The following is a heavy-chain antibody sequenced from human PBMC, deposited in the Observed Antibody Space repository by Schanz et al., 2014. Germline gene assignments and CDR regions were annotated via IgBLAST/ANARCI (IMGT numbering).Heavy chain of an antibody. J-gene: IGHJ4*02. D-gene: IGHD3-10*01. CDR2: INWNGGST. CDR3: AKDGIMVQGVIWERYFDS. Sequence: VQLVESGGGVVQPGGSLRLSCAASGFGFDDYAMSWVRQAPGKGLEWVSGINWNGGSTGYADSVKGRFTISRDNAKNSLYLQMNSLRAEDTALYYCAKDGIMVQGVIWERYFDSWGQGTLVTVSS. V-gene: IGHV3-20*04. CDR1: GFGFDDYA.